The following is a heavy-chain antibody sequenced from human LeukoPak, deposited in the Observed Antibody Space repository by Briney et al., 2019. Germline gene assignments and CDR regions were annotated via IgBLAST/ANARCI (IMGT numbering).Heavy chain of an antibody. D-gene: IGHD1-26*01. V-gene: IGHV4-34*01. CDR1: GGSFSGYY. CDR2: INHSGST. J-gene: IGHJ5*02. Sequence: PSETLSLTCAVYGGSFSGYYWSWIRQPPGKGLEWIGEINHSGSTNYNPSLKSRVTISVDTSKNQFSLKLSSVTAADTAVYYCARVSYSGSYHNWFDPWGQGTLSPSPQ. CDR3: ARVSYSGSYHNWFDP.